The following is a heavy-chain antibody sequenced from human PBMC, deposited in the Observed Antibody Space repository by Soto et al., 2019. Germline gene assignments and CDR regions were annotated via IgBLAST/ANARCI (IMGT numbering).Heavy chain of an antibody. Sequence: EVQLVESGGGLVQPGGSLRLSCAASRFTFSSYEMNWVRQAPGKGLEWVSYISSSGSSIYYADSVKGRFTISRDNAKNSLYLQMSSLRAEDTAVYYCARGGSRGYYFFDSWGQGTLVTVSS. CDR2: ISSSGSSI. V-gene: IGHV3-48*03. D-gene: IGHD6-25*01. CDR3: ARGGSRGYYFFDS. CDR1: RFTFSSYE. J-gene: IGHJ4*02.